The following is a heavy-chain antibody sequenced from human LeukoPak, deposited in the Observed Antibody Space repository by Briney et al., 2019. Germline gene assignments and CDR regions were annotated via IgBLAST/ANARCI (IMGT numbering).Heavy chain of an antibody. V-gene: IGHV4-59*12. CDR3: ARGPVGGYHDY. J-gene: IGHJ4*02. CDR2: IYHSGST. D-gene: IGHD5-12*01. CDR1: GGSISSYY. Sequence: SETLSLTCTVSGGSISSYYWSWIRQPPGKGLEWIGYIYHSGSTYYNPSLKSRVTISVDRSKNQFSLKLSSVTAADTAVYYCARGPVGGYHDYWGQGTLVTVSS.